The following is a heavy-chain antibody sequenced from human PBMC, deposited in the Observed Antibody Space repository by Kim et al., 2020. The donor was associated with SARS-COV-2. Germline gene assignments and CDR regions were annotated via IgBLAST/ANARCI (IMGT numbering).Heavy chain of an antibody. CDR2: IYYSGST. CDR3: ARGWGTSPRYYYYGMDV. V-gene: IGHV4-30-4*01. D-gene: IGHD2-8*02. Sequence: SETLSLTCTVSGGSISSGDYYWSWIRQPPGKGLEWIGYIYYSGSTYYNPSLKSRVTISVDTSKNQFSLKLSSVTAADTAVYYCARGWGTSPRYYYYGMDVWGQGTTVTVSS. J-gene: IGHJ6*02. CDR1: GGSISSGDYY.